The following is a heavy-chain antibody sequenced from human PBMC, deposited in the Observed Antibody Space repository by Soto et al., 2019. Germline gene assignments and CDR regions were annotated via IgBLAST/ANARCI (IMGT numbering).Heavy chain of an antibody. J-gene: IGHJ4*02. Sequence: EVPLLESGGGLVQPGGSLRLSCAASGFAFSSYAMSWVRQAPGKGMEWVSAISGSGGSTYYADSVKGRFTISRDNAKNTLYLQMNSLRAADTAVYYCANRLRGHYCGYWSQGTLVTVS. CDR2: ISGSGGST. V-gene: IGHV3-23*01. CDR3: ANRLRGHYCGY. CDR1: GFAFSSYA. D-gene: IGHD2-15*01.